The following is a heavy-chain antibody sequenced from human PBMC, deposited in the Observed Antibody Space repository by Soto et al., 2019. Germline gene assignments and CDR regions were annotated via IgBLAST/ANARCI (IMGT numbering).Heavy chain of an antibody. CDR1: GFTFSSYA. CDR3: AKDRINMVRGFIMEYNWFDP. CDR2: ISGSGGST. Sequence: GGSLRLSCAASGFTFSSYAMSWVRQAPGKGLEWVSAISGSGGSTYYADSVKGRFTISRDNSKNTLYLQMNSLRAEDTAVYYCAKDRINMVRGFIMEYNWFDPWGQGTLVTVSS. D-gene: IGHD3-10*01. V-gene: IGHV3-23*01. J-gene: IGHJ5*02.